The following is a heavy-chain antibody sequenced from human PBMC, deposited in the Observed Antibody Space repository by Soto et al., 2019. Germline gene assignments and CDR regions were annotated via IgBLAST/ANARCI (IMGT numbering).Heavy chain of an antibody. V-gene: IGHV4-59*01. CDR3: ARVPVYNYGSGSPDSYYYYYGMDV. Sequence: SETLSLTSTVAGGSISSYCWILIRQPPGKGLAWIGYIYYSGSTNYNPSLKSRVTISVDTSKNQFSLKLSSVTAADTAVYYCARVPVYNYGSGSPDSYYYYYGMDVWGQGTTVTVSS. CDR2: IYYSGST. J-gene: IGHJ6*02. CDR1: GGSISSYC. D-gene: IGHD3-10*01.